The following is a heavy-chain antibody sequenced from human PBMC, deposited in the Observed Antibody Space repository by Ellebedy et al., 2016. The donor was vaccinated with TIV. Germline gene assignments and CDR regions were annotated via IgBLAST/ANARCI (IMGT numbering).Heavy chain of an antibody. CDR3: ARVPGGTEYYYYYYGMDV. J-gene: IGHJ6*02. Sequence: GGSLRLSXVGSGFTFSSYALHWVRQAPGKGLEWVALISYDGSKKYYADSVKGRFTISRDNAKNSLYLQMNSLRAEDTAVYYCARVPGGTEYYYYYYGMDVWGQGTTVTVSS. V-gene: IGHV3-30-3*01. CDR1: GFTFSSYA. CDR2: ISYDGSKK. D-gene: IGHD2-8*02.